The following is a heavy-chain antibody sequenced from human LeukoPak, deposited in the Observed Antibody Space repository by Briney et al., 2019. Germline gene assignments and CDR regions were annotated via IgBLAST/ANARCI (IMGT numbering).Heavy chain of an antibody. J-gene: IGHJ6*02. CDR3: AREWFGAEEFYYYYYGMDV. CDR1: GFTFSSYS. V-gene: IGHV3-21*01. CDR2: ISSSSYI. D-gene: IGHD3-10*01. Sequence: GGSLRLSCAASGFTFSSYSMNWVRQAPGKGLEWVSSISSSSYIYYADSVKGRFTISRDNAKNSLYLQMNSLRAEDTAVYYCAREWFGAEEFYYYYYGMDVWGQGTTVTVSS.